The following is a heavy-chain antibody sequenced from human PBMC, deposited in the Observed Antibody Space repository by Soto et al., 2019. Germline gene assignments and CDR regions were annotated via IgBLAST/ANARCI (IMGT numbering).Heavy chain of an antibody. Sequence: SETLSLTCTVPGGSISGYYWSWIRLPPGKGLEWIGYIYYSGSTIYNPSLKSRVTISVDTSKNQFSLKLSSVTAADTAVYYCARARYDSSGYYYFDYWGQGTLVTVSS. V-gene: IGHV4-59*01. CDR2: IYYSGST. CDR1: GGSISGYY. D-gene: IGHD3-22*01. CDR3: ARARYDSSGYYYFDY. J-gene: IGHJ4*02.